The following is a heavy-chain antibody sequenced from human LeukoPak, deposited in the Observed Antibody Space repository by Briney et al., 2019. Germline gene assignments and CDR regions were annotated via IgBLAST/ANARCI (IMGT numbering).Heavy chain of an antibody. CDR2: SKPSGSST. Sequence: ASVKVSCKASGYTLTTYTLHWVRQAPGQGLEWMGISKPSGSSTTDAQKFQGRITMTRDTSTSTVYMELGSLRSEDTALYYCARDNSYWSFDLWGQGTLVTVSS. CDR3: ARDNSYWSFDL. J-gene: IGHJ4*02. CDR1: GYTLTTYT. D-gene: IGHD2-21*01. V-gene: IGHV1-46*01.